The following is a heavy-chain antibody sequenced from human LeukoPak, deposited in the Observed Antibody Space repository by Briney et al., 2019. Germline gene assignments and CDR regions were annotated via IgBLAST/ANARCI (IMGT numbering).Heavy chain of an antibody. J-gene: IGHJ3*02. CDR3: ARDEGWAPRYYDILTGSSALDI. V-gene: IGHV4-61*02. D-gene: IGHD3-9*01. Sequence: SSQTLSLTCTVSGGSISSDIYYWSWIRQTAGKGLEWIGRIYNSGNTNYNPSLKSRVTISVDTSKNQFSLKLSSVTAADTAVYYCARDEGWAPRYYDILTGSSALDIWGQGTMVTVSS. CDR2: IYNSGNT. CDR1: GGSISSDIYY.